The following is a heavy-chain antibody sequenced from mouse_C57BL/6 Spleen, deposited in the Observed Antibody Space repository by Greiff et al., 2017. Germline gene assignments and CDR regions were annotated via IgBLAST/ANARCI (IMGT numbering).Heavy chain of an antibody. V-gene: IGHV5-17*01. CDR3: ARPWRGCYDYGEAMDY. Sequence: EVKLVESGGGLVKPGGSLKLSCAASGFTFSDSGMHWVRQAPEKGLEWVAYISSGSSTIYYADTVKGRFTIARDNAKTTLFLQMTSLRPEDTAMYYCARPWRGCYDYGEAMDYWGQGTSVTGSS. J-gene: IGHJ4*01. CDR1: GFTFSDSG. D-gene: IGHD2-4*01. CDR2: ISSGSSTI.